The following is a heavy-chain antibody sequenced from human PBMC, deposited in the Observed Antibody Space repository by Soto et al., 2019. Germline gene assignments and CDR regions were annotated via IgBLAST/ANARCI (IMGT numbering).Heavy chain of an antibody. CDR1: AYGFTFSSYV. CDR3: ATTAAGFDY. J-gene: IGHJ4*02. Sequence: GGSLRLSCAASAYGFTFSSYVMSWVRQAPGKGLEWVSAISGSVGSTYSADSVKGRFTISRDNPENTPYLQMNSLRAEDTAVYYCATTAAGFDYWGQGTLVTVSS. CDR2: ISGSVGST. D-gene: IGHD6-13*01. V-gene: IGHV3-23*01.